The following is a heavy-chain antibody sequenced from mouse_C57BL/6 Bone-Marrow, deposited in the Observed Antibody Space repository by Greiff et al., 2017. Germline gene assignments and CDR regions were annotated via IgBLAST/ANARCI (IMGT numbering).Heavy chain of an antibody. CDR3: AIFGGYGYWYFDV. D-gene: IGHD2-10*02. Sequence: VQLQQPGAELVRPGSSVKLSCKASGYTFTSYWMHWVKQRPIQGLEWIGNIDPSDSETHYNQKFKDKATLTVDKSSSTAYMQLSSLTSEDSAVYYCAIFGGYGYWYFDVWGTGTTVTVSS. CDR2: IDPSDSET. J-gene: IGHJ1*03. V-gene: IGHV1-52*01. CDR1: GYTFTSYW.